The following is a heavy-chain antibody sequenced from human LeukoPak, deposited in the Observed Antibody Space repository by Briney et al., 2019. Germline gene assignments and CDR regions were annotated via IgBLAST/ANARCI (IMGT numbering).Heavy chain of an antibody. J-gene: IGHJ6*02. V-gene: IGHV1-2*02. Sequence: ASVKVSCKTSGYTFTGYYMHWVRQAPGQGLEWMGWINPNSGGTNYAQKFQGRVTMTRDTSISTAYMELSRLRSDDTAVYYCARDLTIFGGPVYYYGMDVWGQGTTVTVSS. CDR2: INPNSGGT. CDR3: ARDLTIFGGPVYYYGMDV. CDR1: GYTFTGYY. D-gene: IGHD3-3*01.